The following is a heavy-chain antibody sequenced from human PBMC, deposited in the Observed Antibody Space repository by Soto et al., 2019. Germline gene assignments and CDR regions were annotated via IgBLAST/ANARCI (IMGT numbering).Heavy chain of an antibody. CDR2: IFYSGNT. D-gene: IGHD2-2*01. J-gene: IGHJ4*02. CDR1: GGSISGYY. Sequence: SETLSLTCTVSGGSISGYYWSWIRQPPGKGLEWIGYIFYSGNTNYNPSLKSRVTISVDTSKNQFSLKLSSVTAADTAVYYCARGWVGYCSSTSCPGFDYWGQGTLVTVSS. CDR3: ARGWVGYCSSTSCPGFDY. V-gene: IGHV4-59*01.